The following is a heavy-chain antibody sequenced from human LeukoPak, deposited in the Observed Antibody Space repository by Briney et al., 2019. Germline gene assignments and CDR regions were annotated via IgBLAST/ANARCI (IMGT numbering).Heavy chain of an antibody. D-gene: IGHD1-20*01. V-gene: IGHV3-15*07. CDR2: IKSKADGETI. CDR3: STLTSRGLSDS. J-gene: IGHJ4*02. CDR1: GFPFTNAW. Sequence: TPGGSLRLSCAASGFPFTNAWMNWVRQAPGKGLEWVGRIKSKADGETIDYAAPVKGRFTFSRDDSKNMLYLQMNSLKSEDTAVYYCSTLTSRGLSDSWGQGTLVTVSS.